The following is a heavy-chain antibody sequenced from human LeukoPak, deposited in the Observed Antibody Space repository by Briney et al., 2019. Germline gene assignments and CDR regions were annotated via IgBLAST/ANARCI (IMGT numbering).Heavy chain of an antibody. CDR1: GGSISSYY. Sequence: SETLSLTCTVSGGSISSYYWSWIRQPPGKGLEWIGYIYYSGSTNYNPSLKSRVTISVDTSKNQFSLKLSSVTAADTAVYYCARANYDFWSGYSAYFDYWGQGTLVTVSS. CDR2: IYYSGST. CDR3: ARANYDFWSGYSAYFDY. V-gene: IGHV4-59*01. D-gene: IGHD3-3*01. J-gene: IGHJ4*02.